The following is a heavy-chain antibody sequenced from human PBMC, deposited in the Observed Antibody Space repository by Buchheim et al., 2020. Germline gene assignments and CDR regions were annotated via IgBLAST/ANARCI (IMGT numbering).Heavy chain of an antibody. CDR2: ISSDGSNK. CDR1: GFTFSSYG. CDR3: AKVSGGAPSL. V-gene: IGHV3-30*18. D-gene: IGHD1-26*01. Sequence: QVQLVESGGGVVQPGRSLRLSCAASGFTFSSYGMHWVRQAPGKGLEWVAVISSDGSNKYYADPVKGRLAISRDNSKNTRYRPMNSLRAEDTAVYYCAKVSGGAPSLWGQGTL. J-gene: IGHJ4*02.